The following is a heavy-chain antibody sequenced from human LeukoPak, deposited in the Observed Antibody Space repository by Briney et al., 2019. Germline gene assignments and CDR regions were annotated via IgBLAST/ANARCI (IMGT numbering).Heavy chain of an antibody. D-gene: IGHD3-22*01. V-gene: IGHV1-2*02. CDR2: INPNSGDT. CDR1: GYTFTGYY. CDR3: ARNYDSSGYSIDY. J-gene: IGHJ4*02. Sequence: ASVKVSCKASGYTFTGYYMHWVRQAPGQGLEWMGWINPNSGDTNYAQKFQGRVTMTRDTSISTAHMELSRLRSDDTAVYYCARNYDSSGYSIDYWGQGTLVTVSS.